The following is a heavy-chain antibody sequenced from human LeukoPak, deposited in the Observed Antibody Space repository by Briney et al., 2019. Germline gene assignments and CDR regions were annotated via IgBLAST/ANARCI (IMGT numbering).Heavy chain of an antibody. Sequence: CRALRVSCAASGCTVDDCSMHWVRQAAGKGLEWVSGSSWNCGSKRFADSVKGRFTLSRDNAKNSLYLQMNTLRAEDTALYYCASGYSYGYGIYYWGQGTLVTVSS. CDR3: ASGYSYGYGIYY. J-gene: IGHJ4*02. CDR2: SSWNCGSK. V-gene: IGHV3-9*01. CDR1: GCTVDDCS. D-gene: IGHD5-18*01.